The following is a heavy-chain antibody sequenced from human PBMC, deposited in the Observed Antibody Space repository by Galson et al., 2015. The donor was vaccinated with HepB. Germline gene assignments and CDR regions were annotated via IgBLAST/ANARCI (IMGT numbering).Heavy chain of an antibody. CDR2: ISYDGSNK. CDR3: ARGSAYYDSSGFHSFDD. D-gene: IGHD3-22*01. V-gene: IGHV3-30-3*01. CDR1: GFTFSSYV. Sequence: SLRLSCAASGFTFSSYVMHWVRQAPGKGLEWVAVISYDGSNKYYANSVKGRFTISRDNSKNTLYLQMNSLRAEDTAVYYCARGSAYYDSSGFHSFDDWGQGTLVTVSS. J-gene: IGHJ4*02.